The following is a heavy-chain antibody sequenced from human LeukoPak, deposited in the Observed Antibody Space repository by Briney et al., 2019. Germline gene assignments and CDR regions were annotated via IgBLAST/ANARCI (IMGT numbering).Heavy chain of an antibody. J-gene: IGHJ4*02. CDR3: AKDRLRIAAAGMDY. Sequence: GGSLRLSCAASGFTVSSNYMSWIRQAPGKGLEWVSYISSSGSTIYYADSVKGRFTISRDNAKNSLYLQMNSLRAEDTAVYYCAKDRLRIAAAGMDYWGQGTLVTVSS. D-gene: IGHD6-13*01. CDR1: GFTVSSNY. V-gene: IGHV3-11*04. CDR2: ISSSGSTI.